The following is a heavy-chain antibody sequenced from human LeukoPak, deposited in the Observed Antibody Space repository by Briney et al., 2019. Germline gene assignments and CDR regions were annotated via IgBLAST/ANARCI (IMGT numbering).Heavy chain of an antibody. V-gene: IGHV3-48*04. D-gene: IGHD5-18*01. CDR2: ISSSGSAI. J-gene: IGHJ4*02. CDR1: GFTFSSYG. Sequence: PGGSLRLSCAASGFTFSSYGMHWVRQAPGKGLEWVSYISSSGSAIYYADSVKGRFTISRDNAKNSLYLQMNSLRAEDTAVYYCARGGLWDTAIGPWDYWGQGTLVTVSS. CDR3: ARGGLWDTAIGPWDY.